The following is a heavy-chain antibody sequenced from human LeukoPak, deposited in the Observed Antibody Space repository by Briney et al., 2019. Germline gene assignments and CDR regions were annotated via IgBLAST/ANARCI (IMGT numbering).Heavy chain of an antibody. D-gene: IGHD1-26*01. V-gene: IGHV4-34*01. CDR1: GGSFRGYY. Sequence: PSETLSLTCAVYGGSFRGYYWRWIRQPPGKGLDWIGGINLSGSTNYNPSLKRQVTISVDTSKNQFSLKLSSVTAADTAVYYCARQTVGAGNYYYGMDVWGQGTTVTVSS. CDR3: ARQTVGAGNYYYGMDV. J-gene: IGHJ6*02. CDR2: INLSGST.